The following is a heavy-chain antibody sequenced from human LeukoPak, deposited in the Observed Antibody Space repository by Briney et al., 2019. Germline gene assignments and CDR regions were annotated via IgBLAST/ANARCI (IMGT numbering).Heavy chain of an antibody. Sequence: ASVKVSCKASGGTFSSYAISWVRQAPGQGLEWMGGIIPIFGTANYAQKFQGRVTITADESTSTAHMELSSLRSEDTAVYYCARGAYYYDSSGYYHYYYYGMDVWGQGTTVTVSS. CDR2: IIPIFGTA. CDR1: GGTFSSYA. V-gene: IGHV1-69*13. D-gene: IGHD3-22*01. CDR3: ARGAYYYDSSGYYHYYYYGMDV. J-gene: IGHJ6*02.